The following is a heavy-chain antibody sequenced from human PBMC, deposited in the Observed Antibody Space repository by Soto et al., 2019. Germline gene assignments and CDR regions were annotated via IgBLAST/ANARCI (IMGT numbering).Heavy chain of an antibody. Sequence: SETLSLTCAVYGGSFSGYYWSWIRQPPGKGLEWIGEINHSGSTNYNPSLKSRVTISVDTSKNQFSLKLSSVTAADTAVYYCARDLYGDYYFQHWGQGTLVTVSS. V-gene: IGHV4-34*01. J-gene: IGHJ1*01. CDR3: ARDLYGDYYFQH. CDR2: INHSGST. D-gene: IGHD4-17*01. CDR1: GGSFSGYY.